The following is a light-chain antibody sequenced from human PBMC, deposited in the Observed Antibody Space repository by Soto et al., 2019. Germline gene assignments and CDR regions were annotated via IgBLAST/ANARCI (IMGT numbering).Light chain of an antibody. CDR1: QSISSH. Sequence: DCRMTQSPCSSFACVVYEVTISCRASQSISSHLNWYQQKPGKAPNLLMYTASNLQSGVPSRFSGSGSGTDFTLTISSLQPEDFATYCCQQSYSIPITFGEGTRPDI. V-gene: IGKV1-39*01. CDR3: QQSYSIPIT. J-gene: IGKJ5*01. CDR2: TAS.